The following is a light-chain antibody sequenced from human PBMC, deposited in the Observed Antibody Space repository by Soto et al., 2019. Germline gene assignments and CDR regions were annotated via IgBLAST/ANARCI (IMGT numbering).Light chain of an antibody. J-gene: IGKJ1*01. CDR1: QSIGTS. CDR3: QQRGSYPRT. V-gene: IGKV1-5*03. CDR2: LAS. Sequence: DIQMTQSPSTLSASVGDRVTITCRASQSIGTSLAWYQQRPGKAPKLLIYLASNLEVGVPSRFSGSGSGTEFTLAISNLQPDNFATYYCQQRGSYPRTSSQGTKVEI.